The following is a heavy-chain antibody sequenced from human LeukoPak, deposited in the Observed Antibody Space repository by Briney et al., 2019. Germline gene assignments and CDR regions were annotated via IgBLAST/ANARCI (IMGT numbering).Heavy chain of an antibody. CDR2: IYYSGST. D-gene: IGHD2-2*01. V-gene: IGHV4-59*08. CDR3: ARRAVVVVPAAIQWRVAQHWFDP. J-gene: IGHJ5*02. Sequence: SETLSLTCTVSGGSISSYYWSWIRQPPGNGLEWIGYIYYSGSTNYNPSLKSRVTISVDTSKNQFSLKLSSVTAADTAVYYCARRAVVVVPAAIQWRVAQHWFDPWGQGTLVTVSS. CDR1: GGSISSYY.